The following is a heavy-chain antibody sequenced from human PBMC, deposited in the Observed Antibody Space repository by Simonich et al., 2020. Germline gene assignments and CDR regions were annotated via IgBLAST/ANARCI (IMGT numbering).Heavy chain of an antibody. D-gene: IGHD7-27*01. CDR1: GFTFSSYW. Sequence: EVQLVESGGGLVQPGGSLRLSCAASGFTFSSYWMSWVRQAPGKGLGWVANIKEDGREKYYVDSVKGRFTIARDNAKNSRYLQMNSLRAEDTAVYYCARDGLGTAYYYYMDVWGKGTTVTVSS. V-gene: IGHV3-7*01. CDR2: IKEDGREK. J-gene: IGHJ6*03. CDR3: ARDGLGTAYYYYMDV.